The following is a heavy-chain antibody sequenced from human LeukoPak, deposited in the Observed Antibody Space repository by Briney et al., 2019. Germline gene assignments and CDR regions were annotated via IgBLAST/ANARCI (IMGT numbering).Heavy chain of an antibody. CDR2: IWHDGSNQ. D-gene: IGHD3-10*01. V-gene: IGHV3-33*06. CDR1: GFTFSRYG. J-gene: IGHJ3*02. CDR3: AKAEIYYYGSGWDAFDI. Sequence: GRSLRLSCAASGFTFSRYGMYWVRQAPGKGLEWVAVIWHDGSNQDYADSVRGRFTISRDNSKNTLYLQMNSLRAEDTAVYYCAKAEIYYYGSGWDAFDIWGQGTMVTVSS.